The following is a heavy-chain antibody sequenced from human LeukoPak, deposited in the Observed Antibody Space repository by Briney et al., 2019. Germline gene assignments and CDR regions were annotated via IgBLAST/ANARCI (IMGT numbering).Heavy chain of an antibody. CDR1: GDIFSKYS. CDR2: FNPENGNT. J-gene: IGHJ4*02. CDR3: AREHSSSWDQFDY. D-gene: IGHD6-13*01. V-gene: IGHV1-18*04. Sequence: ASVKVSCKASGDIFSKYSITWVRQAPGQGLEWMGWFNPENGNTNYAQKVQGRVTMTADTSTSTSYMELRSLRSDDTAVYYCAREHSSSWDQFDYWGQGTLVTVSS.